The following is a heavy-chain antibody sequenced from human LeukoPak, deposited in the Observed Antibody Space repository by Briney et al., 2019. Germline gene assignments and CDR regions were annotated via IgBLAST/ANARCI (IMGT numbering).Heavy chain of an antibody. V-gene: IGHV3-30*18. CDR3: ANGYCTNGVCYPYYYYYMDV. J-gene: IGHJ6*03. Sequence: SLRLSCAASEFTFSSYGMHWVRQAPGKGLEWVAVISYDGSNKYYADSVKGRFTISRDNSKNTLYLQMNSLRAEDTAVYYCANGYCTNGVCYPYYYYYMDVWGKGTTVTVSS. CDR2: ISYDGSNK. D-gene: IGHD2-8*01. CDR1: EFTFSSYG.